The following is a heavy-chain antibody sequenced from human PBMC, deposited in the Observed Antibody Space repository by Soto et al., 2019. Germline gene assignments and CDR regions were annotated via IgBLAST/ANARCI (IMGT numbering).Heavy chain of an antibody. V-gene: IGHV3-21*01. CDR2: ISSSSSYI. J-gene: IGHJ4*02. Sequence: GGSLRLSCAASGFTFSSYSMNWVRQAPGKGLEWVSSISSSSSYIYYADSVKGRLTISRDNAKNSLYLQMNSLRAEDTAVYYCARAEIVYYYDSSGYPDYWGQGTLVTVSS. CDR3: ARAEIVYYYDSSGYPDY. D-gene: IGHD3-22*01. CDR1: GFTFSSYS.